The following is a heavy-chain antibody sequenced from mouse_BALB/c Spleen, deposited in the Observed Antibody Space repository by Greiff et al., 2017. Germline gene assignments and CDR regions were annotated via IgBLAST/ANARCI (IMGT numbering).Heavy chain of an antibody. CDR3: ARDPYYGSSSYYFDY. CDR2: IWAGGST. CDR1: GYSLTSYG. D-gene: IGHD1-1*01. J-gene: IGHJ2*01. Sequence: QVQLKESGPGLVAPSQSLSITCTVSGYSLTSYGVHWVRQPPGQGLEWLGVIWAGGSTHYNSALMSRLSISKDNSKSQVFLKMNSLQTDDTAMYYCARDPYYGSSSYYFDYWGQGTTLTVSS. V-gene: IGHV2-9*02.